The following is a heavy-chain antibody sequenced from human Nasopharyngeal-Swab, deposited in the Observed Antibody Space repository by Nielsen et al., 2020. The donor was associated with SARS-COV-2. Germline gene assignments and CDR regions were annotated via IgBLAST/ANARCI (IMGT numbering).Heavy chain of an antibody. D-gene: IGHD3-3*01. Sequence: GESLKISCAASGFTFNNYNFNWVRQAPGKGLEWVSSISSSSSYIYYADSWKGRFTISRDNAKNSLYLQINSLRAEDTAVYYCARDGLDYDFWSAYFMDVWGQGTTVTVSS. CDR3: ARDGLDYDFWSAYFMDV. CDR1: GFTFNNYN. CDR2: ISSSSSYI. J-gene: IGHJ6*02. V-gene: IGHV3-21*01.